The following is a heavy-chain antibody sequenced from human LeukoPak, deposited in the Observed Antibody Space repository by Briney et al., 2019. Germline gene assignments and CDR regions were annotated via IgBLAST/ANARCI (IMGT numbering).Heavy chain of an antibody. D-gene: IGHD3-10*01. CDR3: ARIGSLSPFL. J-gene: IGHJ4*02. CDR1: GFTFSTYT. Sequence: GRSLRLSCAASGFTFSTYTMHWVRQAPGKGLEWVAVISYDGSNKYYADSVKGRFTISRDNSKETLYLQMNSLRAGDTAVYYCARIGSLSPFLWGQGTLVTVSS. CDR2: ISYDGSNK. V-gene: IGHV3-30-3*01.